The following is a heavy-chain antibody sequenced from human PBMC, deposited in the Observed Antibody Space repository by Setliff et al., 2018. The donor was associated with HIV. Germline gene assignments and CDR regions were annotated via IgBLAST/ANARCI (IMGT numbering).Heavy chain of an antibody. D-gene: IGHD6-19*01. CDR1: GDTFTSYD. J-gene: IGHJ6*03. Sequence: GASVKVSCKTSGDTFTSYDINWVRQAAGHGLEWMGWMNPNSGNTGYAQKFQGRVTMTRNTSISTAYMELSSLRSEDTAVYYCARGLAVAGKSYYSYYYMDVWGKGTTVTVSS. V-gene: IGHV1-8*02. CDR2: MNPNSGNT. CDR3: ARGLAVAGKSYYSYYYMDV.